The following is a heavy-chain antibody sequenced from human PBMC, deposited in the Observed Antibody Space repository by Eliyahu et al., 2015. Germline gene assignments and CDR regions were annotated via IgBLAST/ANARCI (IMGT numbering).Heavy chain of an antibody. D-gene: IGHD3-16*01. Sequence: QVQLVQSGAEVKKPGASVXVSCKASGYXXXSXGXSXVRQAPGQXLXWMGWISAYNGNTNYAQKLQGRVTMTTDTSTSTAYMELRSLRSDDTAVYYCARVLGDYLSIYYYGMDVWGQGTTVTVSS. V-gene: IGHV1-18*01. CDR3: ARVLGDYLSIYYYGMDV. J-gene: IGHJ6*02. CDR2: ISAYNGNT. CDR1: GYXXXSXG.